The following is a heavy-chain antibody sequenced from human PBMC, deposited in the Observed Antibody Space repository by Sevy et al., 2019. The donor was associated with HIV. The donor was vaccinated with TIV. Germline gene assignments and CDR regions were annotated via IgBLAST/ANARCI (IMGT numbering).Heavy chain of an antibody. CDR1: GFTFSSYS. J-gene: IGHJ4*02. Sequence: GGSLRLSCAASGFTFSSYSMNWVRQAPGKGLEWVSSISSSSSYIYYADSVKGRFTISRDNAKNSLYLKMNSLRAEDTAVYYCARDFLTYYDYVWGSYSYWGQGTLVTVSS. CDR3: ARDFLTYYDYVWGSYSY. CDR2: ISSSSSYI. V-gene: IGHV3-21*01. D-gene: IGHD3-16*01.